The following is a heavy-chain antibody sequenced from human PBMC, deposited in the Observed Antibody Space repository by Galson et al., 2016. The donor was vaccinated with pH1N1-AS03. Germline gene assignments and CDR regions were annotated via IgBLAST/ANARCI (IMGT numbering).Heavy chain of an antibody. D-gene: IGHD2-21*02. Sequence: SLRLSCAASGFTLSSYWMHWVRQAPGKGLVWVSRINSDGSSTIYADSVKGRFTISRDNAKNTLYLQMNSLRAEDTAVYYCVRDGKTAIIDYWGQGTLVTVSS. CDR1: GFTLSSYW. V-gene: IGHV3-74*01. CDR3: VRDGKTAIIDY. CDR2: INSDGSST. J-gene: IGHJ4*02.